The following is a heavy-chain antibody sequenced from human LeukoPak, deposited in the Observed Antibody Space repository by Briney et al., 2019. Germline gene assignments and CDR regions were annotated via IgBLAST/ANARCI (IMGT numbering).Heavy chain of an antibody. J-gene: IGHJ3*02. D-gene: IGHD6-19*01. V-gene: IGHV3-30*04. CDR3: ASVAVADTDAFDI. CDR2: ISYDGSNK. CDR1: GFTFSSYA. Sequence: GRSLRLSCAASGFTFSSYAMHWVRQAPGKGLEWVAVISYDGSNKYYADSVKGRFTISRDNSKNTLYLQMNSLRAEDTAVYYCASVAVADTDAFDIWGQGTMVTLSS.